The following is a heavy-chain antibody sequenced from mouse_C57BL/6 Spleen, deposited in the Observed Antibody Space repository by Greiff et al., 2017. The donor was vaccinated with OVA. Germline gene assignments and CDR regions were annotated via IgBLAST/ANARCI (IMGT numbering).Heavy chain of an antibody. CDR2: ISNGGGST. CDR3: ARGGYYGSSYNWYFDV. Sequence: EVKLMESGGGLVQPGGSLKLSCAASGFTFSDYYMYWVRQTPEKRLEWVAYISNGGGSTYYPDTVKGRFTISRDNAKNTLYLQMSRLKSEDTAMYYCARGGYYGSSYNWYFDVWGTGTTVTVSS. CDR1: GFTFSDYY. V-gene: IGHV5-12*01. D-gene: IGHD1-1*01. J-gene: IGHJ1*03.